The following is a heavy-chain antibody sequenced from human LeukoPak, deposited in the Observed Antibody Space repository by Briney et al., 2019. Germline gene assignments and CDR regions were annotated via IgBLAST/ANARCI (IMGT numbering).Heavy chain of an antibody. D-gene: IGHD4-23*01. CDR2: ISSSSSYI. Sequence: GGSLRLSCAASGFTFSSYSMNWVRQAPGKGLEWVSSISSSSSYIYYADSVKGRFTISRDNAKNLLYLQMNSLRAEDTAVYYCAMLVLYGGNSVVDAFDIWGQGTMVTVSS. J-gene: IGHJ3*02. CDR1: GFTFSSYS. CDR3: AMLVLYGGNSVVDAFDI. V-gene: IGHV3-21*01.